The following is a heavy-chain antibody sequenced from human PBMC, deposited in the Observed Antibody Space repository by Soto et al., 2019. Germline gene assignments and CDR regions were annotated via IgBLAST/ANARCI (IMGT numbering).Heavy chain of an antibody. CDR1: GGTFGSNA. CDR3: AREGYTFGPGAVSGAFDI. D-gene: IGHD4-4*01. Sequence: QVQLVQSGAEVRRPGSSVKVSCKASGGTFGSNAISWVRQAPGQGLEWMGGIIPIFGTTNNAQKFQGRVTITADESTNTAYMELSSLRSEDTAIYDCAREGYTFGPGAVSGAFDIWGQGTVVTVSS. CDR2: IIPIFGTT. J-gene: IGHJ3*02. V-gene: IGHV1-69*12.